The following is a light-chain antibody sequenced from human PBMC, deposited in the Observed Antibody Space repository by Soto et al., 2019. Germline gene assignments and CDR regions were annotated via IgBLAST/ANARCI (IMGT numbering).Light chain of an antibody. J-gene: IGLJ3*02. CDR1: NSDIGSYNL. Sequence: QSALTQPASVSGSPGQSITISCTGTNSDIGSYNLVSWYQQHPGKAPKLMIYEGSKRPSGVSNRFSGSKSGNTASLTICGLQAEDEADYYCCSYAGSSTWVFGGGTKLTVL. CDR3: CSYAGSSTWV. CDR2: EGS. V-gene: IGLV2-23*01.